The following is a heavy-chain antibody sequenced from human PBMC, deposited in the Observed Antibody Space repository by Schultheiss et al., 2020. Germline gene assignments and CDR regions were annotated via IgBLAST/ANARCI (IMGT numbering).Heavy chain of an antibody. V-gene: IGHV3-30*03. D-gene: IGHD2-21*02. Sequence: GGSLRLSCAASGFTFSSYGMHWVRQAPGKGLEWVAVISYDGSNKYYADSVKGRFTISRDNSKNTVSLQMNSLRAEDTAVYYCARDGVVVTASYYFDYWGQGTLVTVSS. CDR1: GFTFSSYG. CDR3: ARDGVVVTASYYFDY. CDR2: ISYDGSNK. J-gene: IGHJ4*02.